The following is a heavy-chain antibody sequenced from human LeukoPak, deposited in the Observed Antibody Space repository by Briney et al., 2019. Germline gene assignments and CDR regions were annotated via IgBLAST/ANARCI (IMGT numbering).Heavy chain of an antibody. CDR2: ISSSSSTI. J-gene: IGHJ3*02. Sequence: GGSLRLSCAASGFTFSSYSMNWVRQAPGKGLEWVSYISSSSSTIYYADSVKGRFTISRDNAKNSLYLQMNSLRAEDTAVYYCVRDHHRRLYDSQARDTFDIWGRGTMVTVSS. CDR3: VRDHHRRLYDSQARDTFDI. V-gene: IGHV3-48*01. CDR1: GFTFSSYS. D-gene: IGHD5/OR15-5a*01.